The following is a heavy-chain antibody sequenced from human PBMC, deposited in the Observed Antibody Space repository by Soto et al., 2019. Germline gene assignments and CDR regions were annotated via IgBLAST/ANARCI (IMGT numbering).Heavy chain of an antibody. CDR1: GYTFTDYY. CDR2: INPDSGGT. J-gene: IGHJ4*02. Sequence: QVQLVQSGAEVMKPGASVKVSCKSSGYTFTDYYVHWVRQAPGQGLEWMGWINPDSGGTNFAEKFQGRVTMTRDKSISTAYMELRRLKSDDTAVYYCARRYCIGGSCYPDYWGQGTLVTVSS. V-gene: IGHV1-2*02. D-gene: IGHD2-15*01. CDR3: ARRYCIGGSCYPDY.